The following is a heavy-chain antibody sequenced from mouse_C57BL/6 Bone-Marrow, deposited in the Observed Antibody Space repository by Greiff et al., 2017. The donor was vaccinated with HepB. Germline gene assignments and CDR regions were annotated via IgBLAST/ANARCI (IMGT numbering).Heavy chain of an antibody. J-gene: IGHJ3*01. Sequence: EVKLQQSGAELVRPGASVKLSCTASGFNIQDDYMHWVKQRPEQGLEWDGWIDPENGDTEYASKFQGKATITADTSSNPAYLQLSSLTSEDTAVYYCTTPIYDYGSSYLFAYWGQGTLVTVSA. CDR2: IDPENGDT. CDR1: GFNIQDDY. D-gene: IGHD1-1*01. V-gene: IGHV14-4*01. CDR3: TTPIYDYGSSYLFAY.